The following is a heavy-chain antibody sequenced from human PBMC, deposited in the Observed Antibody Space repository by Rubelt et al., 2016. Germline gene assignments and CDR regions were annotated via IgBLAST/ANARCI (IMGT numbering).Heavy chain of an antibody. Sequence: QVQLVQSGAEVKKPGASVKVSCKASGYTFTSYAMHWVRQAPGQRLEWMGWINAGNGNTKYSQKFQGRRTITRDKSASTAYMELSSLRSEDTAVYYCRGIWGSYIDYWGQGTLVTVSS. V-gene: IGHV1-3*01. CDR2: INAGNGNT. CDR3: RGIWGSYIDY. J-gene: IGHJ4*02. CDR1: GYTFTSYA. D-gene: IGHD3-16*01.